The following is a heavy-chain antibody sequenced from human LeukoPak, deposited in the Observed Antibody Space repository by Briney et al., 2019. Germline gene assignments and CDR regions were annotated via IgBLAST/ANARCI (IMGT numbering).Heavy chain of an antibody. V-gene: IGHV1-2*02. D-gene: IGHD6-19*01. Sequence: ASVKVSCKASGFTFIDYYLHWVRQAPGQGLEWMGWTTPNSGDTSYAQKFRGRVSMTRDTSISTAFMELSRLTSDDTAVYYCARVLGTSSWYDAFAFWGQGTMVTVSS. CDR2: TTPNSGDT. CDR1: GFTFIDYY. J-gene: IGHJ3*01. CDR3: ARVLGTSSWYDAFAF.